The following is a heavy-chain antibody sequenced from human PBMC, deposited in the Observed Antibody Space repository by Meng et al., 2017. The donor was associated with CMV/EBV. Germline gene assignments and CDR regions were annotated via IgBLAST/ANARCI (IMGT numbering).Heavy chain of an antibody. Sequence: LRLSCTVSGGSISSGDYYWSWIRQPPGKGLEWIGEINHSGSTNYNPSLKSRVTISVDTSKNQFSLKLSSVTAADTAVYYCARGEQWLARIFDYWGQGTLVTVSS. CDR2: INHSGST. J-gene: IGHJ4*02. CDR3: ARGEQWLARIFDY. CDR1: GGSISSGDYY. V-gene: IGHV4-30-4*08. D-gene: IGHD6-19*01.